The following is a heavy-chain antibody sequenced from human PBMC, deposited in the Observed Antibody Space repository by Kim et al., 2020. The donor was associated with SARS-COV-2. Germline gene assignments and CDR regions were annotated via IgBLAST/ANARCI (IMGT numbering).Heavy chain of an antibody. D-gene: IGHD6-19*01. Sequence: SETLSLTCTVSGGSISSYYWSWIRRPPGKGLEWIGYIYYSGSTNYNPSLKTRVTISVDTSKNQFSLKLSSVTAADTAVYYCARVTEGYTSGWHHDYWGQGTLVTVSS. V-gene: IGHV4-59*01. CDR3: ARVTEGYTSGWHHDY. J-gene: IGHJ4*02. CDR2: IYYSGST. CDR1: GGSISSYY.